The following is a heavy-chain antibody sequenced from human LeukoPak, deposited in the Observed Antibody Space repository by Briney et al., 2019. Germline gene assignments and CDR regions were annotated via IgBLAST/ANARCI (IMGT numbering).Heavy chain of an antibody. J-gene: IGHJ4*02. D-gene: IGHD3-22*01. CDR2: ISNDGGGT. V-gene: IGHV3-23*01. CDR1: GFIFNNYG. CDR3: AKGSSGYFFDL. Sequence: GGCLRLSCAASGFIFNNYGLVWVRQAPGKGLEWVSAISNDGGGTTYADFVKGRFSVSRDNSKNTLFLQMNSLRAEDTALYYCAKGSSGYFFDLWGQGTLVTVSS.